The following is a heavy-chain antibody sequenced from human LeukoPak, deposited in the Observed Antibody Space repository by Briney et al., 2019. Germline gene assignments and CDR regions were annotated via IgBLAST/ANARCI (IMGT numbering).Heavy chain of an antibody. Sequence: PGGSLRLPCSASGFTFTAYSMHWVRQAPGKGLEYVSAISSNGDNTYYADSVKGRFTISRDNSKNTLYLQMSSLRADDTAVYYCVRGTGYWGQGTLVTVSS. CDR3: VRGTGY. CDR2: ISSNGDNT. CDR1: GFTFTAYS. J-gene: IGHJ4*02. V-gene: IGHV3-64D*06.